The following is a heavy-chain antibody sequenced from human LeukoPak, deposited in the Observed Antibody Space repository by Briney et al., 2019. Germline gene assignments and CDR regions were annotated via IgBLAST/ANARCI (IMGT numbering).Heavy chain of an antibody. V-gene: IGHV3-23*01. CDR3: AGSWNIHFDY. Sequence: GGSLRLSCAASEFTFSSHAMSWVRQAPGKGLEWVSAISAGGGSIYYADSVKGRFTISRDNSKNTLYLEMNSLRVEDTAVYFCAGSWNIHFDYWGQGTLVTVSS. D-gene: IGHD1/OR15-1a*01. CDR1: EFTFSSHA. CDR2: ISAGGGSI. J-gene: IGHJ4*02.